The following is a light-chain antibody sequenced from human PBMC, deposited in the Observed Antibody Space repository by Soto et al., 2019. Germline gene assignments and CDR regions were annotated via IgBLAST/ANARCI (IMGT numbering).Light chain of an antibody. Sequence: DIQMTQSPSSLSASVGDGVTITCRASRDISNYLAWYQQKPGKVPKLLIYSASTLQSGVPSRFSGSGSGTDFTLTISSLQPEDVATYYCQKFGFTFGPGTKVDIQ. CDR3: QKFGFT. CDR1: RDISNY. CDR2: SAS. J-gene: IGKJ3*01. V-gene: IGKV1-27*01.